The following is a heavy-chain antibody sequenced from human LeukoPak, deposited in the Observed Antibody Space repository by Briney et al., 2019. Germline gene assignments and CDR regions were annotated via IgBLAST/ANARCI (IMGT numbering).Heavy chain of an antibody. V-gene: IGHV4-39*01. CDR2: IYYSGST. Sequence: SETLSLTCTVSGGSISSSSYYWGWIRQPPGKGLEWIGSIYYSGSTYYDPSLQSRVTISVDTSKNQFSLKLSSVTAADTAVYYCAASGSYRIRFGYWGQGTLVTVSS. D-gene: IGHD1-26*01. J-gene: IGHJ4*02. CDR1: GGSISSSSYY. CDR3: AASGSYRIRFGY.